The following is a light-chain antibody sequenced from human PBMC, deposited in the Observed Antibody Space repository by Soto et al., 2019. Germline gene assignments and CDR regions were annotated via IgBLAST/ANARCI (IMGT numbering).Light chain of an antibody. J-gene: IGLJ3*02. CDR2: NDS. CDR1: VLAKKY. V-gene: IGLV3-27*01. Sequence: SYELTQPSSVSVSPGQTARITCSGDVLAKKYVRWFQQKPGQAPVLVIYNDSERPSGIPERFSGSTSGTTVTLTISGAQVEDEADYYCYSVADNNWVFGGGTKLTVL. CDR3: YSVADNNWV.